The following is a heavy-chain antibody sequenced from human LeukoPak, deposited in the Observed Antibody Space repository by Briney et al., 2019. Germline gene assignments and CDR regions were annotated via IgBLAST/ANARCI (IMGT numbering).Heavy chain of an antibody. CDR2: IIPIFGTA. V-gene: IGHV1-69*05. CDR1: GGTCSSYA. Sequence: SVKVSCKASGGTCSSYAISWVRQARGQGLEWMGRIIPIFGTANYAQKFQGRVTITTDESTSTAYMELSSLRSEDTAVYYCARGRLKQYYFDYWGQGTLVTVSS. CDR3: ARGRLKQYYFDY. J-gene: IGHJ4*02. D-gene: IGHD4-11*01.